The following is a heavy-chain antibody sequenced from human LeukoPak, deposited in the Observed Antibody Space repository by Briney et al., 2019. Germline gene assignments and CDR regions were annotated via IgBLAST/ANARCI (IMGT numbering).Heavy chain of an antibody. CDR2: INHSGST. V-gene: IGHV4-34*01. CDR3: ARTTVYCSSTSCYRRGRWFDP. J-gene: IGHJ5*02. D-gene: IGHD2-2*01. Sequence: SETLSLTCAVYGGSFSGYYWSWIRQPPGKGLEWIGEINHSGSTNYNPSLKSRATISVDTSKNQFSLKLSSVTAADTAVYYCARTTVYCSSTSCYRRGRWFDPWGQGTLVTVSS. CDR1: GGSFSGYY.